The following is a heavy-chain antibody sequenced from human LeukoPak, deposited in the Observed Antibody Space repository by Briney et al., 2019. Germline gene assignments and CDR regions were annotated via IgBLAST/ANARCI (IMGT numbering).Heavy chain of an antibody. CDR3: ARGLSDGYYYLAY. CDR2: INGEGSSA. Sequence: QPGGSLRLSCAASGFTFSSYWMHWVRQAPGKGLVWVSRINGEGSSASYADSVKGRFTISRDNAKNTVYLQMNSLRVEDTAVYYCARGLSDGYYYLAYWGQGTLVSVSS. J-gene: IGHJ4*02. V-gene: IGHV3-74*01. D-gene: IGHD3-22*01. CDR1: GFTFSSYW.